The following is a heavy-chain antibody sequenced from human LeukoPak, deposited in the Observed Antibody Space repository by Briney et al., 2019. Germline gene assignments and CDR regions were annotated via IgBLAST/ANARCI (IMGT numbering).Heavy chain of an antibody. D-gene: IGHD4-17*01. V-gene: IGHV1-18*01. Sequence: ASVKVSCKASGYTFTSYDINWVRQATGQGLEWMGWMNPNSGNTNYAQKLQGRVTMTTDTSTSTAYMELRSLRSDDTAVYYCAREYGSHNWFDPWGQGTLVTVSS. CDR1: GYTFTSYD. CDR3: AREYGSHNWFDP. J-gene: IGHJ5*02. CDR2: MNPNSGNT.